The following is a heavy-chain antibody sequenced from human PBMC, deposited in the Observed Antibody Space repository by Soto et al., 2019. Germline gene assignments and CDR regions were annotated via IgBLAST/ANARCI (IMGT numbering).Heavy chain of an antibody. D-gene: IGHD1-1*01. V-gene: IGHV3-11*06. CDR2: LSSSSRFT. CDR3: ARRPCSLPTANLDL. Sequence: GGSLRLSCEASGFPLGDYYMSWIRQSPERGLEWLSFLSSSSRFTKYADSVRGRFTISRDNAKHALYLQMNSLRAEATALYYCARRPCSLPTANLDLWGRGTLFTVSS. CDR1: GFPLGDYY. J-gene: IGHJ2*01.